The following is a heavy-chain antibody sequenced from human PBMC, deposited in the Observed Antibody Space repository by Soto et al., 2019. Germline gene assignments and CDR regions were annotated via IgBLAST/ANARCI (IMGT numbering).Heavy chain of an antibody. CDR1: GFTFSSYS. CDR2: ISSSSSYI. V-gene: IGHV3-21*01. D-gene: IGHD3-3*01. Sequence: GGSLRLSCAASGFTFSSYSMNWVRQAPGKGLEWVSSISSSSSYIYYADSVKGRFTISRDNAKNSLYLQMNSLRAEDTAVYYCARVGTYYDFWSGYYGMDVWGQGTTVTVSS. J-gene: IGHJ6*02. CDR3: ARVGTYYDFWSGYYGMDV.